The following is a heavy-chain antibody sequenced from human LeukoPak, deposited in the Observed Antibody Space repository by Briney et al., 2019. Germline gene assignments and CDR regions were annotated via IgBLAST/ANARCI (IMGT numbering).Heavy chain of an antibody. CDR2: ISYDGSNK. CDR3: ARDSYSSSWYAQH. CDR1: GFSFSFYD. Sequence: GGSLRLSCAASGFSFSFYDMNWVRQAPGKGLEWVAVISYDGSNKYYADSVKGRFTISRDNSKNTLYLQMNSLRAEDTAVYYCARDSYSSSWYAQHWGQGTLVTVSS. D-gene: IGHD6-13*01. V-gene: IGHV3-30-3*01. J-gene: IGHJ4*02.